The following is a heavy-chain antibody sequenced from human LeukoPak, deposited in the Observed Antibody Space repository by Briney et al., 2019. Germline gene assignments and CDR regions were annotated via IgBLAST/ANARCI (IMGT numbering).Heavy chain of an antibody. CDR3: VRLLGGYFAGNTFDI. CDR1: GGSISSSSHY. Sequence: SETLSLTCTVFGGSISSSSHYWGWIRQPPGRGLEWIGTIYYTGSANYNPSLKSRVTMSVDTSKDHFSLNLSSVTATDTAVYFCVRLLGGYFAGNTFDIWGQGTVVSVSS. D-gene: IGHD3-9*01. V-gene: IGHV4-39*02. CDR2: IYYTGSA. J-gene: IGHJ3*02.